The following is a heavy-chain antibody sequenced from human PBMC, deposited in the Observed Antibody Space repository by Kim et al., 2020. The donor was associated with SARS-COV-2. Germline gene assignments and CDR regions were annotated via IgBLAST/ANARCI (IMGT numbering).Heavy chain of an antibody. D-gene: IGHD2-2*01. CDR1: GGTFSSYA. Sequence: SVKVSCKASGGTFSSYAISWVRQAPGQGLEWMVGIIPIFGTANYAQKFQGRVTITADESTSTAYMELSSLRSEDTAVYYCATNLGYCSSTSCFDYWGQGTLVTVSS. CDR3: ATNLGYCSSTSCFDY. J-gene: IGHJ4*02. CDR2: IIPIFGTA. V-gene: IGHV1-69*13.